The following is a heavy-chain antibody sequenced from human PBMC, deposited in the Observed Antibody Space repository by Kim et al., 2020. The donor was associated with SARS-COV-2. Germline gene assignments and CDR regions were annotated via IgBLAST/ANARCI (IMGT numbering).Heavy chain of an antibody. J-gene: IGHJ4*02. D-gene: IGHD6-13*01. CDR3: AKDKRSSSWYTFDY. V-gene: IGHV3-9*01. Sequence: YADSVKGRFTISRDNAKNSLYLQMNSLSSEDTALYYCAKDKRSSSWYTFDYWGQGILVTVSS.